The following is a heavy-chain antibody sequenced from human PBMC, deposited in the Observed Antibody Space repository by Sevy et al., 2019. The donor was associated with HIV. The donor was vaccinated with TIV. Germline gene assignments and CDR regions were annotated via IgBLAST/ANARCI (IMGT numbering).Heavy chain of an antibody. CDR3: TGGGSSGPAY. D-gene: IGHD6-19*01. CDR2: ISPNGGTI. Sequence: GGSLRLSCAASGFTFSAFYMSWIRQAPGKGLEWVSYISPNGGTIYYADSVKGRFTISRDNAKNSLYLQMNSLRVEDTGLYYCTGGGSSGPAYWGQGTLVTVSS. V-gene: IGHV3-11*01. J-gene: IGHJ4*02. CDR1: GFTFSAFY.